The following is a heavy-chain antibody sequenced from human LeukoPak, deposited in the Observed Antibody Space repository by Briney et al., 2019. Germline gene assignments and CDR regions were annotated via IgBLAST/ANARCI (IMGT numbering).Heavy chain of an antibody. CDR3: ARARPPDAFDI. Sequence: PSETLSLTCTVSGGSISSSSYYWGWIRQPPGKGLEWIGSIYYSGSTYYNPSLESRVTISVDTSKNQFSLKLSSVTAADTAVYYCARARPPDAFDIWGQGTMVTVSS. CDR2: IYYSGST. J-gene: IGHJ3*02. V-gene: IGHV4-39*07. CDR1: GGSISSSSYY.